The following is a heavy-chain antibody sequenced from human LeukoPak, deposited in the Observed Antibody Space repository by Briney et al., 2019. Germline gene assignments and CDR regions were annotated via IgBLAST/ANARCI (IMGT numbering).Heavy chain of an antibody. Sequence: PGGSLRLSCAASGFTFSNYAMSWVRQAPGKGLEWVSAISGGGVSTYYAASVKGRLTISRDNSKNTLYLQMNSLRAEDTAVYYCAKAVTVASFDYWGQGTLVTVSS. CDR1: GFTFSNYA. J-gene: IGHJ4*02. CDR3: AKAVTVASFDY. CDR2: ISGGGVST. V-gene: IGHV3-23*01. D-gene: IGHD4-17*01.